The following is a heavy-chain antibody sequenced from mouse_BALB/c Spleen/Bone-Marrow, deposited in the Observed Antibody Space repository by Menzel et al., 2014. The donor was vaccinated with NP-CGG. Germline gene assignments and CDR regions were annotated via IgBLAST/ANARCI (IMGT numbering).Heavy chain of an antibody. Sequence: EVKLMESGGGLVQPGGSLKLSCAASGFDFSRYWMSWVRQAPGKGLEWIGEINPDSSTINYTPSLKDKFIISRDNAKNTLYLQMSKVRSEDTALYYCARRGLWLPHFDYWGQGTTLTGAS. J-gene: IGHJ2*01. CDR2: INPDSSTI. V-gene: IGHV4-1*02. D-gene: IGHD2-2*01. CDR3: ARRGLWLPHFDY. CDR1: GFDFSRYW.